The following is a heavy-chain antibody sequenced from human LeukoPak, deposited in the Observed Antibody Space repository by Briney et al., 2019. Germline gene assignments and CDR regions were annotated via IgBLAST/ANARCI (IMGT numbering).Heavy chain of an antibody. J-gene: IGHJ4*02. CDR1: GFTFSSYE. D-gene: IGHD3-9*01. Sequence: GGLRLSCAASGFTFSSYEMNWVRQAPEKGLEWVSYISSSGSTIYYADSVKGRFTISRDNAKNSLYLQMNSLRAEDTAVYYCARDPTYYDILTGYPLYYFDYWGQGTLVTVSS. CDR2: ISSSGSTI. V-gene: IGHV3-48*03. CDR3: ARDPTYYDILTGYPLYYFDY.